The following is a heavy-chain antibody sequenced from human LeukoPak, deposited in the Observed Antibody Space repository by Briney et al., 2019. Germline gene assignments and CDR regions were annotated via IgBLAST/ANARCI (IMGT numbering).Heavy chain of an antibody. CDR3: ARAHYYDSSGYPNPFDY. CDR1: GSTFSDYY. V-gene: IGHV3-11*04. Sequence: GGSLRLSCAASGSTFSDYYMSWIHQAPGKGLEWVSYISSSGSTIYYADSVKGRFTISRDNAKNSLYLQMNSLRAEDTAVYYCARAHYYDSSGYPNPFDYWGQGTLVTVSS. J-gene: IGHJ4*02. D-gene: IGHD3-22*01. CDR2: ISSSGSTI.